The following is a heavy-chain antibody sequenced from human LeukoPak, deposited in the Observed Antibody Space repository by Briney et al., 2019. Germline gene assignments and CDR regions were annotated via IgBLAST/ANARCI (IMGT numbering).Heavy chain of an antibody. D-gene: IGHD1-26*01. CDR2: ITSSSTYI. CDR1: GSTFGDYS. Sequence: KAGGSLRLSCAASGSTFGDYSMNWVRQAPGKGLEWVSSITSSSTYIYYADSVRGRFTISRDNAKNSLYLQMNSLRVEDTAVYYCSRGRATSSWLYYYMDVWGKGTTVIVSS. CDR3: SRGRATSSWLYYYMDV. V-gene: IGHV3-21*06. J-gene: IGHJ6*03.